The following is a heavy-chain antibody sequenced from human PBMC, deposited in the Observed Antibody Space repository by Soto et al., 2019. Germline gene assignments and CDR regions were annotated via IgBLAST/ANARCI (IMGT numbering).Heavy chain of an antibody. CDR2: MNPNSGNT. CDR1: GYTFTSYD. J-gene: IGHJ4*02. Sequence: QVQLVQSGAEVKKPGASVKVSCKASGYTFTSYDINWVRQATGQGLEWMGWMNPNSGNTGYAQKFQGRVTMTRNTSIRTAYMELSSRSSEDTAVYYFATEKSGYYDYWGQGTLVTVSS. D-gene: IGHD3-3*01. CDR3: ATEKSGYYDY. V-gene: IGHV1-8*01.